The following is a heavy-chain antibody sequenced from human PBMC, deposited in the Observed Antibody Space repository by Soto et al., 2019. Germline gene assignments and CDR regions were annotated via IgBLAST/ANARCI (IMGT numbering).Heavy chain of an antibody. CDR2: INHSGST. CDR3: ARAATMVRGVI. J-gene: IGHJ4*02. CDR1: GGSFSGYY. D-gene: IGHD3-10*01. V-gene: IGHV4-34*01. Sequence: AETLSLTCAVYGGSFSGYYWSWIRQPPGKGLEWIGEINHSGSTNYNPSLKSRVTISVDTSKNQFSLKLSSVTAADTAVYYCARAATMVRGVIWGQGTLVTSPQ.